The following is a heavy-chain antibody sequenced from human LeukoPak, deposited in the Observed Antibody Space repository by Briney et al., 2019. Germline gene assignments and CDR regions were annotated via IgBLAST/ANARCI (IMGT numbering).Heavy chain of an antibody. Sequence: SETLSLTCAVSGYSISSGYYWGWIRQPPGKGLAWIGSIYHSGSTYYNPSLKSRVTLSVDTSKNQFSLKLSSVTAADTAVYYCARHEGSYGAFDYWGQGTLVTVSS. CDR1: GYSISSGYY. CDR2: IYHSGST. V-gene: IGHV4-38-2*01. J-gene: IGHJ4*02. D-gene: IGHD4/OR15-4a*01. CDR3: ARHEGSYGAFDY.